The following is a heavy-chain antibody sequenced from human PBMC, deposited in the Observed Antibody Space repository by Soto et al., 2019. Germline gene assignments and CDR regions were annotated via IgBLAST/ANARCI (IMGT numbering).Heavy chain of an antibody. CDR3: ARGSPDFWSGYGYYYYGMDV. J-gene: IGHJ6*02. Sequence: PSDTLSLTCTVSGGSISSYYWSWIRQPPGKGLEWIGYIYYSGSTNYNPSLKSRVTISVDTSKNQFSLKLSSVTAADTAVYYCARGSPDFWSGYGYYYYGMDVWGQGTTVT. CDR2: IYYSGST. CDR1: GGSISSYY. V-gene: IGHV4-59*07. D-gene: IGHD3-3*01.